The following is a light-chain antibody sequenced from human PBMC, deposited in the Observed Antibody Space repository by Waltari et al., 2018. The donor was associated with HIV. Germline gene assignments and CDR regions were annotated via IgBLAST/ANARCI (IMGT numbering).Light chain of an antibody. V-gene: IGKV4-1*01. Sequence: DIVMTQSPDSLAVSLGERPTINCKSSQSVLYSSNNKNYLAWYQQKPGQPPKLLIYWASTRASGVPDRFSGRGSGTDFTLTISSLQAEDVAVYDCQQYYSTPRTFGQGTKLEIK. CDR2: WAS. CDR1: QSVLYSSNNKNY. CDR3: QQYYSTPRT. J-gene: IGKJ2*01.